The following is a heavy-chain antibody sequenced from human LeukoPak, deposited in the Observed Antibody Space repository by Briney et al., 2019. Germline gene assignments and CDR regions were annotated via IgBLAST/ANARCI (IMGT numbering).Heavy chain of an antibody. D-gene: IGHD4-23*01. J-gene: IGHJ6*03. CDR2: ISSSSSYI. V-gene: IGHV3-21*01. CDR3: ARDPIGGLYYYYMDV. CDR1: GFTFSSYG. Sequence: GRSLRLSCAASGFTFSSYGMHWVRQAPGKGLEWVSSISSSSSYIYYADSVKGRFTISRDNAKNSLYLQMNSLRAEDTAVYYCARDPIGGLYYYYMDVWGKGTTVTVSS.